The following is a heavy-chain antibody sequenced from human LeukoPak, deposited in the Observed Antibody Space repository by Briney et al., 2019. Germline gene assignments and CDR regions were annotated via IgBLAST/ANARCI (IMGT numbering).Heavy chain of an antibody. CDR1: GGSISSGGYS. CDR2: IYHSGST. V-gene: IGHV4-61*08. CDR3: ARVATDYYYYGMDV. D-gene: IGHD1-26*01. Sequence: PSETLSLTCAVSGGSISSGGYSWSWIRQPPGKGLEWIGYIYHSGSTNYNPSLKSRVTISVDTSKNQFSLKLSSVTAADTAVYYCARVATDYYYYGMDVWGQGTTVTVSS. J-gene: IGHJ6*02.